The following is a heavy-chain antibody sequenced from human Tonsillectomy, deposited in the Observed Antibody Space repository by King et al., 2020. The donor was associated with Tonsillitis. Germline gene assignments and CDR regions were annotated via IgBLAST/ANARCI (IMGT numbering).Heavy chain of an antibody. V-gene: IGHV3-48*04. Sequence: VQLVESGGGLVQPGGSLRLSCAASGFTFSSYSMNWVRQAPGKGLEWVSYISTSSNIISYADSVKGRFTISTDNAKNSLYLQMNSLRAEDTAVYYCARDLLWAFDHWGQGALVSVSS. J-gene: IGHJ4*02. D-gene: IGHD3-10*01. CDR1: GFTFSSYS. CDR2: ISTSSNII. CDR3: ARDLLWAFDH.